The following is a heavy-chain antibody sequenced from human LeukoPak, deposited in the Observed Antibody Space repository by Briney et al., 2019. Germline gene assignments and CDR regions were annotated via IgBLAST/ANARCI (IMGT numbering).Heavy chain of an antibody. V-gene: IGHV3-30*02. D-gene: IGHD2-15*01. Sequence: PGGSLRLSCAASGFTFSSYGMHWVRQAPGKGLEGVAFIRYDGSNKYYADSVKGRFTISRDNSKNTLYLQMNSLRAEDTAVYYCAKGSGGLYYFDYWGQGTLVTVSS. J-gene: IGHJ4*02. CDR3: AKGSGGLYYFDY. CDR2: IRYDGSNK. CDR1: GFTFSSYG.